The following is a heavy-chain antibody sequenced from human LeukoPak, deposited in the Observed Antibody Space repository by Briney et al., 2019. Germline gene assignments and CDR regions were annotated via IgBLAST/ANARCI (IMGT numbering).Heavy chain of an antibody. CDR1: GFTLSLYS. Sequence: SGGSLRLSCTASGFTLSLYSMHWVRQAPGKGLEWVSSIGSSSQYIYYGDSVRGRFTISRDNAKNSLYLDMNSPRAEDTAVYYCARDASNIDFAPYFYYMDVWGKGTTVTVSS. D-gene: IGHD3-3*01. CDR2: IGSSSQYI. CDR3: ARDASNIDFAPYFYYMDV. J-gene: IGHJ6*03. V-gene: IGHV3-21*01.